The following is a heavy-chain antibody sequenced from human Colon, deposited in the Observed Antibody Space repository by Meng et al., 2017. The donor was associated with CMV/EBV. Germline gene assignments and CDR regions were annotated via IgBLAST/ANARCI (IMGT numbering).Heavy chain of an antibody. J-gene: IGHJ4*02. CDR1: GFTFSSYA. D-gene: IGHD3/OR15-3a*01. CDR3: ARDKGTGAFDN. V-gene: IGHV3-30*04. CDR2: ISYDGSKK. Sequence: GESLKISCAASGFTFSSYAMHWLRQAPGKGLEWVAFISYDGSKKKYADSVTGRFTISRDTPKDTLYLEVNSLKTEDTAIYYCARDKGTGAFDNWGQGSLVTVSP.